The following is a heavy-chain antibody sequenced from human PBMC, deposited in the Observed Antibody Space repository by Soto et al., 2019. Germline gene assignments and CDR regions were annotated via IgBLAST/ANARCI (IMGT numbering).Heavy chain of an antibody. V-gene: IGHV2-5*02. CDR3: AHVLVVVANYGMDV. CDR2: IYCDDDK. D-gene: IGHD2-15*01. CDR1: GFSLSTSGVG. J-gene: IGHJ6*02. Sequence: QITLKESGPTLVKPTQTLTLTCTFSGFSLSTSGVGVGWIRQPPGKALEWLALIYCDDDKRYSPSLTSRLTITKDPSKNQVVRTMTYMDPVDTATYYCAHVLVVVANYGMDVWGQGTTVTVSS.